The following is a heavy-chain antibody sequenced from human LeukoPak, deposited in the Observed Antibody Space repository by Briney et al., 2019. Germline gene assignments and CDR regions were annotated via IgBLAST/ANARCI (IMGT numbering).Heavy chain of an antibody. CDR1: GGSVSSGSYY. D-gene: IGHD4-11*01. CDR2: IYYSGST. J-gene: IGHJ5*02. Sequence: SETLSLTSTVSGGSVSSGSYYWSWIRQPPGKGLEWIGYIYYSGSTNYNPSLKSRVTISVDTSKNQFSLKLSSVTAADTAVYYCARAHLGGFMTTENWFDPWGQGTLVTVSS. CDR3: ARAHLGGFMTTENWFDP. V-gene: IGHV4-61*01.